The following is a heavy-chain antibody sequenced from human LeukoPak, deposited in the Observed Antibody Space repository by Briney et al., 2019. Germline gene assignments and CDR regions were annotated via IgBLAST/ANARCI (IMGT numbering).Heavy chain of an antibody. Sequence: GGSLRLSCAASGFTFRNYWMHWIRQAPGKGLVWVSRIHTDGGSTNYADSVKGRFTISRDNAKNTLYLQMNSLSAEDTGVYYCARGGSGYSYGEFGYWGQGTLVTVSS. V-gene: IGHV3-74*01. CDR1: GFTFRNYW. D-gene: IGHD5-18*01. CDR3: ARGGSGYSYGEFGY. CDR2: IHTDGGST. J-gene: IGHJ4*02.